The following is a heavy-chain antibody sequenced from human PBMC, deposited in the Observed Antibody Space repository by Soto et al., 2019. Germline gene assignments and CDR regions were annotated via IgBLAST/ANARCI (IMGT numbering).Heavy chain of an antibody. V-gene: IGHV3-33*01. J-gene: IGHJ3*01. CDR2: IWYDGISK. CDR3: ARDLSRSGRWKNDAFRA. CDR1: GFTFRSSG. D-gene: IGHD3-10*01. Sequence: QVQLVEYGGGLVQPGRSLRLSCAGSGFTFRSSGMHWVRQAPGKGLEWVAVIWYDGISKYYADAVRGRFTISRDDSTTTMYSQMDSLRDEDTAMYYCARDLSRSGRWKNDAFRAWGQGTMVTVS.